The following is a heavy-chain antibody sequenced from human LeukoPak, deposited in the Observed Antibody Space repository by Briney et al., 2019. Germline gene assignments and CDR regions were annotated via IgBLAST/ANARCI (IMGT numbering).Heavy chain of an antibody. J-gene: IGHJ4*02. D-gene: IGHD2-15*01. Sequence: SETLSLTCTVSGGSVRSYYWSWIRQPPGKGLEWIGYIYNTETTNYNPSLNSRVTISVDTSKNQFSLKLSSVTAADTAVYYCARDVGTVGYCSGGSCPFDYWGQGTLVTVSS. CDR2: IYNTETT. V-gene: IGHV4-59*02. CDR3: ARDVGTVGYCSGGSCPFDY. CDR1: GGSVRSYY.